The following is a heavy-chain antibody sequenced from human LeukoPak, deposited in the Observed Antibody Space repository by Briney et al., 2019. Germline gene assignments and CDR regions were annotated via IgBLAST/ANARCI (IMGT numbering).Heavy chain of an antibody. V-gene: IGHV3-7*01. D-gene: IGHD6-19*01. CDR2: IKRGGSEK. J-gene: IGHJ4*02. CDR1: GFTFSSYW. CDR3: ASFETVAAKPFDY. Sequence: GGSLRLSCAASGFTFSSYWMSWVRQAPGKGLEWVANIKRGGSEKYYVDSVKGRFTISRDDAKNSLYLQMNSLRAEDTAVYYCASFETVAAKPFDYWGQGTLVTVSS.